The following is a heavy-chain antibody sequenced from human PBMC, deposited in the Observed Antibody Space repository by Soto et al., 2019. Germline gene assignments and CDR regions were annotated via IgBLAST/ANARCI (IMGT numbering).Heavy chain of an antibody. CDR3: ARHGSYINRLYAFDI. D-gene: IGHD2-15*01. CDR1: GGSISGYY. Sequence: QVQLQESGPGLVKASETLSLTCSVSGGSISGYYWSWIRQPPGKGLEWIGFIHYSGTTNYNPSLKSRVTISGDTSKNQFSLNLSSLTAADTAVYYCARHGSYINRLYAFDIWGQGTLVIVSS. J-gene: IGHJ3*02. V-gene: IGHV4-59*08. CDR2: IHYSGTT.